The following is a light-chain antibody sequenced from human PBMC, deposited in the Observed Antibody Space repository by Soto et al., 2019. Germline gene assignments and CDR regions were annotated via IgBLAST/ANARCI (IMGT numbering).Light chain of an antibody. CDR3: QKYDRAPPT. CDR2: DAS. Sequence: DIQMTQSPSSLSASVGDRVTITCQASQNINNYLNWYQQKPGRAPKLLIYDASNLQSGVPSRFSGSGSGTDFTLTISSLQPEDFATYYCQKYDRAPPTFAQGTKVDIK. CDR1: QNINNY. J-gene: IGKJ1*01. V-gene: IGKV1-27*01.